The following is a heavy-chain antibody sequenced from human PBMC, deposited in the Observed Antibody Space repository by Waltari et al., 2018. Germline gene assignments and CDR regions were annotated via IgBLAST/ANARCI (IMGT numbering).Heavy chain of an antibody. J-gene: IGHJ5*02. CDR2: VSSGGNT. CDR3: ARHRGVHTGYPGLDP. D-gene: IGHD3-10*01. V-gene: IGHV4-39*01. Sequence: QLQLQESGPGLVKPSETLSLICTVSGGSISGAYYWDWIRQSPGTGLDWIGDVSSGGNTNYNPSLKSRVTISTDTSKNQFSLRLSSVTAADTAVYYCARHRGVHTGYPGLDPWGQGTLVTVSS. CDR1: GGSISGAYY.